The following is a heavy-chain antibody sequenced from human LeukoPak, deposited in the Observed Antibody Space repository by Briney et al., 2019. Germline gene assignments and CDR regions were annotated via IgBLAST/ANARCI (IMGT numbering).Heavy chain of an antibody. J-gene: IGHJ5*02. V-gene: IGHV1-18*01. Sequence: ASVKVSCKASGYTFTSYGISWVRQAPGQGLEWMGWISAYNGNTNYAQKLQGRVTMTTDTSTSTAYMELRSLRSDDTAVHYCARRNEDIVVVPAATGDWFDPWGQGTLVTVSS. CDR2: ISAYNGNT. CDR3: ARRNEDIVVVPAATGDWFDP. CDR1: GYTFTSYG. D-gene: IGHD2-2*01.